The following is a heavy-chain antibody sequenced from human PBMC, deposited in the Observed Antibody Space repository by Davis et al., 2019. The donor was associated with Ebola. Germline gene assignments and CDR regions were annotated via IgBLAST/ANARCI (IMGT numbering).Heavy chain of an antibody. J-gene: IGHJ4*02. CDR2: FDPEDGET. V-gene: IGHV1-24*01. CDR1: GYTLAELA. D-gene: IGHD3-3*01. Sequence: ASVKVSCKVSGYTLAELAIHWVRQAPGKGLEWMGSFDPEDGETIYAQKFQGRVTMTEDTSTDTAYMELSSLRSEDTAVYYCATVAGRFLEWLLFDYWGQGTLVTVSS. CDR3: ATVAGRFLEWLLFDY.